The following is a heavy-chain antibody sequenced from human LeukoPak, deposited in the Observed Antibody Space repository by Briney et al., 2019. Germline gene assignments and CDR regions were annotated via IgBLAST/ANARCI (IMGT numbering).Heavy chain of an antibody. J-gene: IGHJ4*02. CDR3: ARDLKSAFDY. CDR1: GFIFNSYW. CDR2: VNRDGSYT. V-gene: IGHV3-74*01. Sequence: PGGSLRLSCAASGFIFNSYWMHWVRQAPGKGLVWVSGVNRDGSYTNYADAVKGRFTISRDNAKNTLYLQMNSLRVEDTAVYYCARDLKSAFDYWGQGTLATVSS.